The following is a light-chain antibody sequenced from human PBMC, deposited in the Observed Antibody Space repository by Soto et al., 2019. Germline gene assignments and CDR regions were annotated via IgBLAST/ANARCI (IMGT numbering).Light chain of an antibody. CDR3: QKYNSFWT. V-gene: IGKV1-27*01. CDR1: LGGSYY. Sequence: DIHMTQSPSSLSASVGDRLTIALPSSLGGSYYLAWYQQKPGKVPNLLIYDASTLQSGVPSRFSGSGSGTDFTLTISSLQPEDFATYYCQKYNSFWTFGQGTKVDI. CDR2: DAS. J-gene: IGKJ1*01.